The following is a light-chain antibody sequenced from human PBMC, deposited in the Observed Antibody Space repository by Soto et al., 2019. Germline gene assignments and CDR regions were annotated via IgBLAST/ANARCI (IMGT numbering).Light chain of an antibody. CDR2: DAS. CDR3: QQYNSFWT. V-gene: IGKV1-5*01. J-gene: IGKJ1*01. CDR1: QSISSW. Sequence: DIQMTQSPSTLSASVGDRVTITCRASQSISSWLAWYQQKPGKAPKLLIYDASYLERGVPSRFSGSGSGTEFTLTISDLQPDDLATYYCQQYNSFWTVGQGTKVEI.